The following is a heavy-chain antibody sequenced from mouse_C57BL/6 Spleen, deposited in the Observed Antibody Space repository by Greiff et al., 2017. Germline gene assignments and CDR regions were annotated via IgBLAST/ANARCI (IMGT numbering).Heavy chain of an antibody. D-gene: IGHD1-1*01. J-gene: IGHJ1*03. V-gene: IGHV1-26*01. CDR2: INPTNGGT. CDR3: VREYYCSSYNFGV. CDR1: GYTFTDYY. Sequence: VQLQQSGPELVKPGASVKISCKASGYTFTDYYMNWVKQSHGKSLEWIGDINPTNGGTSYNQKFKGKATLTVDKSSSTAYMELRSLPSEDSAVYYAVREYYCSSYNFGVWGTGTTVTVSS.